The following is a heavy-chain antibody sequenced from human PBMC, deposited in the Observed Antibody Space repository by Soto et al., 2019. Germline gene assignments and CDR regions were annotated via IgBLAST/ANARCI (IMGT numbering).Heavy chain of an antibody. J-gene: IGHJ4*02. V-gene: IGHV1-18*01. CDR3: AGVDSALDY. Sequence: QVQLVQSGAEVKKPGASVKVSCKASGYTFTSYGISWVRQAPGQGLEWMGWISAYNGNTNYAQKPQGRVTTTTATPTRAAYMVTTTLTSDDTAAYYWAGVDSALDYWGQGTLVTVSS. CDR1: GYTFTSYG. CDR2: ISAYNGNT. D-gene: IGHD5-12*01.